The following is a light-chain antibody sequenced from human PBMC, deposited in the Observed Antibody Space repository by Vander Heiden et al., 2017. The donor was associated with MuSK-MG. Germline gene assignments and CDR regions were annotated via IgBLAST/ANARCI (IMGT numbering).Light chain of an antibody. Sequence: DIQMTQSPSSLSASVGDRVTITCRASQSINSHLNWYQQRPGKAPKLLIYAASSLQSGVPSRFSGSGSGTDFTLTISRLQPEDFATYYCHQSHSTPMTFGRGTKVDIK. CDR2: AAS. J-gene: IGKJ3*01. CDR1: QSINSH. CDR3: HQSHSTPMT. V-gene: IGKV1-39*01.